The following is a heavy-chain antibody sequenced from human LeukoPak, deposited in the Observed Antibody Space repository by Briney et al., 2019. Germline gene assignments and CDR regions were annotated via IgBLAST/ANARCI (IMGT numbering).Heavy chain of an antibody. V-gene: IGHV3-23*01. Sequence: PGGSLRLSYADSGFTLRSYAMSWVRQAPGKGLEWVSAISGSGGSTYYADSVKGRFTISRDNSKNTLYLQMNSLRPEDTAVNYCAKRLQLVPYWGQGTLVTVSS. CDR3: AKRLQLVPY. J-gene: IGHJ4*02. CDR2: ISGSGGST. D-gene: IGHD6-13*01. CDR1: GFTLRSYA.